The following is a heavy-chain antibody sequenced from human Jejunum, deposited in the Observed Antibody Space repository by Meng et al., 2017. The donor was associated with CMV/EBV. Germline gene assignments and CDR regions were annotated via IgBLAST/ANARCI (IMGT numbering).Heavy chain of an antibody. V-gene: IGHV2-5*02. J-gene: IGHJ5*02. Sequence: TLKASRATPVKPTQPLTLTCPFFGFTRSTSEVGVGGIRQPPGKALEWLAVIYWDDDKRYSPSLKSRLTITKDTSKNQVVLTLTNMDPVDTATYYCALFTRSWFDPWGQGTLVTVSS. CDR3: ALFTRSWFDP. D-gene: IGHD2-2*01. CDR2: IYWDDDK. CDR1: GFTRSTSEVG.